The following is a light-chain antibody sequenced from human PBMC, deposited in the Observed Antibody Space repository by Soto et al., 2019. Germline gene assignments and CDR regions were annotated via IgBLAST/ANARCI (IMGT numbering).Light chain of an antibody. CDR3: QQYNNWPPGT. Sequence: EIVMTQSPATLSVSPGERATLSCMASQSVSSNLAWYQQKPGQAPRLLIYGASTRATGIPARFSGSGSGTEFTLTIRSLQSEDFGVYYCQQYNNWPPGTFGQGTKVEIE. J-gene: IGKJ1*01. CDR2: GAS. V-gene: IGKV3-15*01. CDR1: QSVSSN.